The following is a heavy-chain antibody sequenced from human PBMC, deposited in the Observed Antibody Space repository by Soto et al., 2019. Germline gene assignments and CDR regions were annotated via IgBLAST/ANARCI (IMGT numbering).Heavy chain of an antibody. V-gene: IGHV1-46*01. CDR2: INPSGGST. Sequence: ASVKVSCKASEYTFTSYYMHWLRQAPGQGLEWMGIINPSGGSTTYAQKFQGGVTMTRDTSTSTVYMELSSLRSEDTAVYYCGRGVAEYYFDYCGQGTLVTVSS. D-gene: IGHD2-15*01. CDR3: GRGVAEYYFDY. CDR1: EYTFTSYY. J-gene: IGHJ4*02.